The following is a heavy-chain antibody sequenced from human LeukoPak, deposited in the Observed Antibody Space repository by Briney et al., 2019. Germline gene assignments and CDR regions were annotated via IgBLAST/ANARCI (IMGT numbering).Heavy chain of an antibody. D-gene: IGHD3-10*01. Sequence: SVKVSCKASGYTFTSYHMHWVRQAPGQGLEWMGGIIPIFGTANYAQKFQGRVTITADESTSTAYMELSSLRSEDTAVYYCARTYYYGSGSSNMDVWGKGTTVTISS. V-gene: IGHV1-69*13. CDR1: GYTFTSYH. CDR3: ARTYYYGSGSSNMDV. J-gene: IGHJ6*03. CDR2: IIPIFGTA.